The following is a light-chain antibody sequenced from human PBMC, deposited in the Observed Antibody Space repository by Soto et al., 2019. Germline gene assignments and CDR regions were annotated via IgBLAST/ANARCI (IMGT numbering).Light chain of an antibody. J-gene: IGLJ1*01. CDR1: SSNIGAGYD. Sequence: QSVLAQPPSVSGAPGQRVTLSCTGSSSNIGAGYDVHWYQQLPGTAPKLVIYGNSNRPSGFPDRFSGSKSGTPASLAITGLQAEDEADYYCQSYDSSLSGYVFGTGTKVTVL. CDR2: GNS. V-gene: IGLV1-40*01. CDR3: QSYDSSLSGYV.